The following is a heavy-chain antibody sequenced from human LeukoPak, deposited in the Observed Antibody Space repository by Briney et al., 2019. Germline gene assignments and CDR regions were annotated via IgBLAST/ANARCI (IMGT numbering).Heavy chain of an antibody. J-gene: IGHJ2*01. D-gene: IGHD6-13*01. CDR3: ARVYYSSSYDYWYLDL. Sequence: PSETLSLTCTVSGGSISSSSYYWGWIRQPPGKGLEWIGSIYYSGSTYYNPSLKSRVTISVDTSKNQFSLKLSSVTAADTAVYYCARVYYSSSYDYWYLDLWGRGTLVTVSS. V-gene: IGHV4-39*07. CDR1: GGSISSSSYY. CDR2: IYYSGST.